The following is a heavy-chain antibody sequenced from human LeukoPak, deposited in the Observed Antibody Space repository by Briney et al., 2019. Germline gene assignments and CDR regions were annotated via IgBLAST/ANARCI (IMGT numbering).Heavy chain of an antibody. CDR1: GFTFSSSN. CDR3: ARAGGLYCSSTSCHQQVLNLYNWFDP. D-gene: IGHD2-2*01. V-gene: IGHV4-34*01. J-gene: IGHJ5*02. Sequence: GSLRLSCAASGFTFSSSNMNRVRQAPGKGLESFGEINHSGSTNYHPSLKSRVTISVDTSKNQFSLKLSSVTAADTAVYYCARAGGLYCSSTSCHQQVLNLYNWFDPWGQGTLVTVSS. CDR2: INHSGST.